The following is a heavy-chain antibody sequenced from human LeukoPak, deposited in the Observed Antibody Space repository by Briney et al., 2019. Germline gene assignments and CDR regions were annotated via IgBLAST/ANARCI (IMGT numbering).Heavy chain of an antibody. V-gene: IGHV3-23*01. Sequence: PGGSLRLSCAASGFTFSSYAMSWVRQAPGKGLEWVSAISGSGSTIYYADSVKGRFTISRDNAKNSLYLQMNSLRAEDTAVYYCARERGGYGGSGSYVNWGQGTLVTVSS. D-gene: IGHD3-10*01. CDR2: ISGSGSTI. CDR1: GFTFSSYA. CDR3: ARERGGYGGSGSYVN. J-gene: IGHJ4*02.